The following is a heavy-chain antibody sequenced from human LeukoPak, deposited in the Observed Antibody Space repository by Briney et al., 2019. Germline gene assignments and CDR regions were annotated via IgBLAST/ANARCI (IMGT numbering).Heavy chain of an antibody. D-gene: IGHD3-22*01. Sequence: PGGSLRLSCAASGFTFSSYAMHWVRQAPGKGLEWVAVISYDGSNKYYADSVKGRFTISRDNSKNTLYLQMNSLRAEDTAVYYCARDFYYDSSGHFDYWGQGTLATVSS. CDR2: ISYDGSNK. CDR3: ARDFYYDSSGHFDY. CDR1: GFTFSSYA. V-gene: IGHV3-30-3*01. J-gene: IGHJ4*02.